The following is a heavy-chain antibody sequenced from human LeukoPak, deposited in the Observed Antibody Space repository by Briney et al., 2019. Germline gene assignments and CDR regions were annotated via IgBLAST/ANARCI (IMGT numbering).Heavy chain of an antibody. Sequence: GASVKVSCKASGYTFTSYGISWVRQAPGQGLEWMGWISAYNGNTNYAQKLQGRVTMTTDTSTSTAYMELRSLRSDDTAVYYCARGSHSNYYDSSGSAYWGQGTLVTVSS. V-gene: IGHV1-18*01. J-gene: IGHJ4*02. CDR3: ARGSHSNYYDSSGSAY. CDR1: GYTFTSYG. D-gene: IGHD3-22*01. CDR2: ISAYNGNT.